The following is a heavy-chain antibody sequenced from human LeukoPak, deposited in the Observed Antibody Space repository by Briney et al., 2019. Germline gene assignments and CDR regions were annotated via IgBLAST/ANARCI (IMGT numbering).Heavy chain of an antibody. V-gene: IGHV3-48*02. CDR3: ARVMDRPFSNPYGMDV. CDR1: GFTFSSYS. J-gene: IGHJ6*02. Sequence: GGSLRLSCAASGFTFSSYSMNWVRQAPGKGLEWVSYISSSSSTIYYADSVKGRFTISRGNAKNSLYLQMNSLRDEDTAVYYCARVMDRPFSNPYGMDVWGQGTTVTVSS. CDR2: ISSSSSTI. D-gene: IGHD4-11*01.